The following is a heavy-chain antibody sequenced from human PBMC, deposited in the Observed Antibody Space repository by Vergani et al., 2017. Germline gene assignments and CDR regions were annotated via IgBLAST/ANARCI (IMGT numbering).Heavy chain of an antibody. J-gene: IGHJ5*02. CDR3: AGDLRLLDNRFYR. CDR2: TWYDGNNK. D-gene: IGHD1-14*01. V-gene: IGHV3-33*01. CDR1: GFTFNQYG. Sequence: QVQLVESGGGVVQPGRSLRLSCAASGFTFNQYGMHWVRQAPGKGLEWVAVTWYDGNNKQYADSVKGRFTISRDNSKSTMYLQMNSLRDEDTGVYYWAGDLRLLDNRFYRGGQGTLVTVSS.